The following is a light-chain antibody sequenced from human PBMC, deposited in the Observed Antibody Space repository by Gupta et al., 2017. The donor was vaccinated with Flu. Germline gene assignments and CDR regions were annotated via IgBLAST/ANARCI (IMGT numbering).Light chain of an antibody. J-gene: IGLJ3*02. Sequence: SITISCTGTASDVGNYNYVSWYQHHPGKAPKLIIYDVTSRPSGVSSRFSGSKSGNTAALIISGLQAEDEADYYCTSYTFTSTWVFGGGTKLTVL. CDR3: TSYTFTSTWV. CDR1: ASDVGNYNY. V-gene: IGLV2-14*03. CDR2: DVT.